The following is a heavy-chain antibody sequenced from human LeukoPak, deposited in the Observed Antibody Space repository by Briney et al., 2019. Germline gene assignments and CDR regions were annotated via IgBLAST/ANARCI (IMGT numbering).Heavy chain of an antibody. V-gene: IGHV6-1*01. CDR2: TYYRSKWYD. CDR3: ARGSGYGFDY. CDR1: GDSVSSNSAA. Sequence: SQTLSLTCAISGDSVSSNSAAWNWIRQSPSRGLEWLGRTYYRSKWYDHYAVSVKGRVTVNPDTSKNQFSLQLSSVTPEDTAVYYCARGSGYGFDYWGQGTLVTVSS. J-gene: IGHJ4*02. D-gene: IGHD5-18*01.